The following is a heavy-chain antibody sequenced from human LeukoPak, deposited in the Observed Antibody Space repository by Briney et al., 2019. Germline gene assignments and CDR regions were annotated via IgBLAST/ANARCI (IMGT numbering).Heavy chain of an antibody. J-gene: IGHJ6*03. CDR2: INPSGGNT. CDR3: ALGVGATLYYYYMDV. D-gene: IGHD1-26*01. Sequence: GASVKVSCKASGYIFTSYYIHWVRQAPGQGLEWMGIINPSGGNTNYAQKFQGRVTITADESTSTAYMELSSLRSEDTAVYYCALGVGATLYYYYMDVWGKGTTVTISS. CDR1: GYIFTSYY. V-gene: IGHV1-46*01.